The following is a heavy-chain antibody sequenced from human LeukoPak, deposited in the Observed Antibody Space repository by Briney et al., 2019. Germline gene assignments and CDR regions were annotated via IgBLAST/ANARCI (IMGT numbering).Heavy chain of an antibody. J-gene: IGHJ4*02. Sequence: GRSLRLSCAASGFTFDDYAMHWVRQAPGKGLEWVSGISWNSGSIGYADSVKGRFTISRDNAKNSLYLQMNSLRAEDTALYYCARDRYSYGYGSWGQGTLVTVSS. CDR3: ARDRYSYGYGS. D-gene: IGHD5-18*01. V-gene: IGHV3-9*01. CDR2: ISWNSGSI. CDR1: GFTFDDYA.